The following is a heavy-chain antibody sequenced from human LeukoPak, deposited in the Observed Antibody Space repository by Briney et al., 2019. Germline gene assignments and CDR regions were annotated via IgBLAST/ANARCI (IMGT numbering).Heavy chain of an antibody. V-gene: IGHV3-21*01. CDR1: GFTFSSYS. Sequence: PGGSLRLSCAASGFTFSSYSMNWVRQAPGKGLEWVSSISSSSYIYYADSVKGRFTISRDNAKNSLYLQMNSLRAEDTAVYYCARENYDILTGYYILDYWGQGTLVTVSS. D-gene: IGHD3-9*01. CDR3: ARENYDILTGYYILDY. J-gene: IGHJ4*02. CDR2: ISSSSYI.